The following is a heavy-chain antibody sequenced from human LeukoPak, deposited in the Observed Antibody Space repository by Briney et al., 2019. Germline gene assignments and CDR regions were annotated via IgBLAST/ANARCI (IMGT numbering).Heavy chain of an antibody. CDR1: GGSFRGYY. J-gene: IGHJ6*01. Sequence: SETLSLTCAVYGGSFRGYYWSWIRQPPGKGLEWIGEINHSGSNNYNPSLKSRVSISVDTSKNQLSLKLSSVTAADTAVYYCARGGTNNYYYSYGMDGWGQGATVTVSS. CDR3: ARGGTNNYYYSYGMDG. D-gene: IGHD2-8*01. CDR2: INHSGSN. V-gene: IGHV4-34*01.